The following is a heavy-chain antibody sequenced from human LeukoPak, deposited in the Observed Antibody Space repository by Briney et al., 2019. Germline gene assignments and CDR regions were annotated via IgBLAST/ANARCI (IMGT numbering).Heavy chain of an antibody. Sequence: GGSLRLSCAASEFTFSSYDMNWVRQAPGKGLEWVSSISSSSSYIYYADSVKGRFTISRDNAKNSLYLQMNSLRAEDTAVYYCARETIAAAGKAFDPWGQGTLVTVSS. CDR1: EFTFSSYD. D-gene: IGHD6-13*01. CDR3: ARETIAAAGKAFDP. CDR2: ISSSSSYI. J-gene: IGHJ5*02. V-gene: IGHV3-21*01.